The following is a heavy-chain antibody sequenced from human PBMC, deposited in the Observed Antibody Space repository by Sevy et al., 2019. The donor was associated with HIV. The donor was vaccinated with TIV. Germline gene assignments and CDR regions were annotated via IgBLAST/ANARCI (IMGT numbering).Heavy chain of an antibody. D-gene: IGHD2-21*02. CDR2: IYYGGTS. Sequence: SETLSLTCTVSGGSISSGTYYWGWIRQPPGKGLEWIGNIYYGGTSYYNPSLKSRVTISVDTSKNQFSLNLRSVTAADTGVFYCARGGGNYAWGYYFDFWGQGTLVTVSS. CDR1: GGSISSGTYY. J-gene: IGHJ4*02. V-gene: IGHV4-39*01. CDR3: ARGGGNYAWGYYFDF.